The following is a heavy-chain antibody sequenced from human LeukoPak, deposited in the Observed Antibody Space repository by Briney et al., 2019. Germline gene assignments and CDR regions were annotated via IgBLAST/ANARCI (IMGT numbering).Heavy chain of an antibody. CDR3: VGSSGWLFDY. Sequence: PGGSLRLSCAGTGFTFSNYWMNWVRQAPGKGLEWVANMKEDGSRINYVDSVKGRFTISRDNAKNSVYLQMDNLRAEDTAVYYCVGSSGWLFDYWGQGILVAVSS. D-gene: IGHD6-19*01. J-gene: IGHJ4*02. CDR2: MKEDGSRI. CDR1: GFTFSNYW. V-gene: IGHV3-7*01.